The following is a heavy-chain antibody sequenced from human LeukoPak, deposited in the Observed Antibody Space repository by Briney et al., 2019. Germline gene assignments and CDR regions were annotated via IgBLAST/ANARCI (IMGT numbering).Heavy chain of an antibody. CDR2: IKSRKDGGST. J-gene: IGHJ4*02. Sequence: GGSLRLSCAASGFTFSNAWMNWVRQAPGKGLEWVGRIKSRKDGGSTDYAAPVKGRFTISSDDSKTTVYLQMNSLKTEDTGVYYCVTGIRGYWGQGTLVTVSS. CDR1: GFTFSNAW. V-gene: IGHV3-15*01. CDR3: VTGIRGY.